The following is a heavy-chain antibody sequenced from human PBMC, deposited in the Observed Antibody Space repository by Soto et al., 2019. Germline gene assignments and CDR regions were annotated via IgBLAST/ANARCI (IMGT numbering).Heavy chain of an antibody. CDR1: GFTFGKYA. V-gene: IGHV3-30-3*01. CDR3: ARDQPDS. Sequence: QVQLVESGGGVVQPGRSLRLSCASSGFTFGKYAMHWVRQAPGKGLEWVAVISYDGIKKYYADSVEGRFTISRDNSKNTVYLQISGLRTDDTALYYCARDQPDSWGQGTLFTVSS. J-gene: IGHJ5*01. CDR2: ISYDGIKK.